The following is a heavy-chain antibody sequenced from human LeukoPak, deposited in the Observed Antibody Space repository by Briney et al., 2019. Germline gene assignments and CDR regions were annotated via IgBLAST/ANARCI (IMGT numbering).Heavy chain of an antibody. V-gene: IGHV4-34*01. CDR2: INHSGST. J-gene: IGHJ6*03. CDR3: VKGLYGSGYYYYYYMDV. D-gene: IGHD3-10*01. Sequence: PSETLSLTCAVYGVSFSGYYWSWIRQPPGKGLEWIGEINHSGSTNYNPSLKSRVTISVDTSKNQFSLKLSSVTAADTGVYYCVKGLYGSGYYYYYYMDVWGKGTTVTVSS. CDR1: GVSFSGYY.